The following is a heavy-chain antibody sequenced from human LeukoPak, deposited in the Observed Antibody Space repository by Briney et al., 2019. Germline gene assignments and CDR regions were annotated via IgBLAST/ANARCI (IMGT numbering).Heavy chain of an antibody. CDR2: ININGGRT. CDR1: GFTFSSYT. V-gene: IGHV3-64D*09. D-gene: IGHD2-8*01. J-gene: IGHJ4*02. CDR3: VTDKWIDH. Sequence: PGGSLRLSCSVSGFTFSSYTMHWVRQAPGKGLEYVSSININGGRTYYADSVKGRFTISRDNSKNTLYLQMSSLRTEDTAVYYCVTDKWIDHWGQGTLVTVSS.